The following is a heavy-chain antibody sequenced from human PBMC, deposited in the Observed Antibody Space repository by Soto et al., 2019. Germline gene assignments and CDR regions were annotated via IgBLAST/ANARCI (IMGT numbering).Heavy chain of an antibody. CDR2: ISWNSGSI. V-gene: IGHV3-9*01. CDR3: AKDEAGGYYGSGSYDY. D-gene: IGHD3-10*01. J-gene: IGHJ4*02. Sequence: GGSLRLSCAASGFTFDDYAMHWVRQAPGKGLEWVSGISWNSGSIGYADSVKGRFTISRDNAKNSLYLQMNSLRAEDTALYYCAKDEAGGYYGSGSYDYWGQGTLVTVSS. CDR1: GFTFDDYA.